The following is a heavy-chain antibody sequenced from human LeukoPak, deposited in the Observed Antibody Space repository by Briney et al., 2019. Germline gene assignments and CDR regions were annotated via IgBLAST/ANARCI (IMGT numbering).Heavy chain of an antibody. V-gene: IGHV4-61*02. D-gene: IGHD5-24*01. Sequence: SETLSLTCTVSGGSINSGSYYWSWIRQPAGKGLEWIGRIYTSGSTNYNPSLKSRVTISVDTSKNQFSLKLSSVTAADTAVYYCARISRDGYSYFDYWGQGTLVTVSS. CDR2: IYTSGST. CDR3: ARISRDGYSYFDY. J-gene: IGHJ4*02. CDR1: GGSINSGSYY.